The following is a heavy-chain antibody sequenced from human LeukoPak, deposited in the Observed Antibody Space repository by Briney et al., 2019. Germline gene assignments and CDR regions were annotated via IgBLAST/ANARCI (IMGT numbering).Heavy chain of an antibody. J-gene: IGHJ4*02. CDR2: ISGDGGTT. V-gene: IGHV3-43*02. D-gene: IGHD1-26*01. CDR3: AKDTVGATVFDY. CDR1: GFTFDDNA. Sequence: GGSLRLSCAASGFTFDDNAMHWVRQAPGKGLEWVSLISGDGGTTHYADSVKGRFTISRDNSKNSLFLQMNSQRTEDTALYYCAKDTVGATVFDYWGQGTLVTVSS.